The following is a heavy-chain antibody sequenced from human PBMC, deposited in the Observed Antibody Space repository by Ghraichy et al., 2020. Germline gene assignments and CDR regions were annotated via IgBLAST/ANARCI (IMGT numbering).Heavy chain of an antibody. V-gene: IGHV1-8*01. D-gene: IGHD3-3*01. J-gene: IGHJ4*02. CDR2: MNPNSGNT. Sequence: ASVKVSCKASGYTFTSYDINWVRQATGQGLEWMGWMNPNSGNTGYAQKFQGRVTMTRNTSISTAYMELSSLRSEDTAVYYCARTIMTPYYDFWSGYYYFDYWGQGTLVTVSS. CDR3: ARTIMTPYYDFWSGYYYFDY. CDR1: GYTFTSYD.